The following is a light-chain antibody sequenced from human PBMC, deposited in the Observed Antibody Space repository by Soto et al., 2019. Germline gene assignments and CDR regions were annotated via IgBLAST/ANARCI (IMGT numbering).Light chain of an antibody. Sequence: EIVMTQSPATLSVSPGGRATLSCRASQSISYTLAWYQQKPGQAPRLLIYGASTRAPGFPARFSGSGSGTDFTLTISSLQSEDFAVYYCQQYNNWPWTFGQGTKVEIK. V-gene: IGKV3-15*01. J-gene: IGKJ1*01. CDR3: QQYNNWPWT. CDR1: QSISYT. CDR2: GAS.